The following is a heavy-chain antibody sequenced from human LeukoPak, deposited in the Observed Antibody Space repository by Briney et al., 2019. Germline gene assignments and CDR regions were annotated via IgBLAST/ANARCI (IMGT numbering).Heavy chain of an antibody. J-gene: IGHJ4*02. Sequence: PGGSLRLSCAASGFTFSSYWMHWVRQAPGKGLVWVSRINSDGSSTSYADSVKGRFTISRDNAKNTLYLQMNSLRAEDTAVYYCARFGRPAQFRGPLVSGFDYWGQGTLVTVSS. V-gene: IGHV3-74*01. CDR3: ARFGRPAQFRGPLVSGFDY. CDR1: GFTFSSYW. CDR2: INSDGSST. D-gene: IGHD1-26*01.